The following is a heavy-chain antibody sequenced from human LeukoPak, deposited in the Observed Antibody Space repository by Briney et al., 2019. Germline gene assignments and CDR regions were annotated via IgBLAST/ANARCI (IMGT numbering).Heavy chain of an antibody. CDR1: GCTFGDYA. CDR2: IRSKPYGGTT. Sequence: GGSLRLSCTASGCTFGDYAMTWVRQAPGKGLEWVGLIRSKPYGGTTEYAAPVKGRFTISRDDSKSIAYLQMNSLKTEDTAVYYCTRDYDILTGPCGYWGQGTLVTVSS. J-gene: IGHJ4*02. D-gene: IGHD3-9*01. CDR3: TRDYDILTGPCGY. V-gene: IGHV3-49*04.